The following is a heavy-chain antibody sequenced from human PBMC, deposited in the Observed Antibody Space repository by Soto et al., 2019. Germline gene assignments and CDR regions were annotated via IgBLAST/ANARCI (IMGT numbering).Heavy chain of an antibody. V-gene: IGHV3-23*01. CDR1: GFTFTSHV. CDR2: ASARNTNT. J-gene: IGHJ5*02. D-gene: IGHD6-13*01. Sequence: EVQLLESGGGLVQPGGSLRLSCATSGFTFTSHVISWVRQAPGKGLEWVSAASARNTNTYYADSVRGRFTISRDNSKSTVYLQLDSLRVEDTAVYPCAKDVTSYGPRGYSSSWYGWFDPWGQGTLVVVSS. CDR3: AKDVTSYGPRGYSSSWYGWFDP.